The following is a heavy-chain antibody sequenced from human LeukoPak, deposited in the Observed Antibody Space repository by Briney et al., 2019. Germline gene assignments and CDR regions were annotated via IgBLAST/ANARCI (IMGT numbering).Heavy chain of an antibody. CDR2: IIPIFGTA. Sequence: ASVKVSCKASGGTFSSYAISLVRQAPGQGLEWMGRIIPIFGTANYAQKFQGRVTITTYESTSTAYMGLSSLRSEDTALDYCAITWPRGYWGQGTLVTVSS. J-gene: IGHJ4*02. CDR3: AITWPRGY. V-gene: IGHV1-69*05. D-gene: IGHD3-10*01. CDR1: GGTFSSYA.